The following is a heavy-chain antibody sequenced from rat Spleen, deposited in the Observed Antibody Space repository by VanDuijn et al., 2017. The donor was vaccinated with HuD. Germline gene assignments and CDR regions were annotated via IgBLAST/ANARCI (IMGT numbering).Heavy chain of an antibody. CDR3: TTWDYWHNRFDY. CDR2: ITNTGGST. CDR1: GFTFNNYW. J-gene: IGHJ2*01. Sequence: EVQLVESGGGLVQPGRSLKLSCVASGFTFNNYWMTWIRQAPGKGLEWVASITNTGGSTYYPDSVKDRFTISRDNAKSTLYLQMNSLRSEDTATYYCTTWDYWHNRFDYWGQGVMVTVSS. V-gene: IGHV5-31*01. D-gene: IGHD1-6*01.